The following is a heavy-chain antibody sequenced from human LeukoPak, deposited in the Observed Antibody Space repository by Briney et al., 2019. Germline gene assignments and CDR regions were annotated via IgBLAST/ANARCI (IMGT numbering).Heavy chain of an antibody. D-gene: IGHD3-3*01. CDR3: AKESLYYDFWSGYTAGCYMDV. CDR1: GFTFSSYG. CDR2: IWYDGSNK. Sequence: PGGSLRLSCAASGFTFSSYGMHWVHQAPGKGLEGVAVIWYDGSNKYYADSVKGRFTISRDNSKNTLYLQMNSLRAEDTAVYYRAKESLYYDFWSGYTAGCYMDVWGKGTTVTVSS. V-gene: IGHV3-33*06. J-gene: IGHJ6*03.